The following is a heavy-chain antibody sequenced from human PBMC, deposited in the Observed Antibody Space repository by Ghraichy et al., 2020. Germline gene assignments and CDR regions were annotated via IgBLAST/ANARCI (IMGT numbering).Heavy chain of an antibody. CDR2: ISWDGGST. CDR3: AKGDFWSGPNGAYGMDV. V-gene: IGHV3-43*01. Sequence: GGSLRLSCAASGFTFDDYTMHWVRQAPGKGLEWVSLISWDGGSTYYADSVKGRFTISRDNSKNSLYLQMNSLRTEDTALYYCAKGDFWSGPNGAYGMDVWGQGTTVTVSS. CDR1: GFTFDDYT. D-gene: IGHD3-3*01. J-gene: IGHJ6*02.